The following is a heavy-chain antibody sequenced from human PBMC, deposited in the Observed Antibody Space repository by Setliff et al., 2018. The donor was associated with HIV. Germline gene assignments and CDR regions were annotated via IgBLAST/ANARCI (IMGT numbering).Heavy chain of an antibody. V-gene: IGHV3-21*01. D-gene: IGHD5-12*01. J-gene: IGHJ4*02. CDR1: GFTFSSYS. CDR3: AKAVGGGYAGYFDY. Sequence: PGGSLRLSCAASGFTFSSYSMNWVRQAPGKGLEWVSSISSSNKYYADSVKGRFTISRDNSKNTLYLQMNSLRAEDTAVYYCAKAVGGGYAGYFDYWGQGTLVTVSS. CDR2: ISSSNK.